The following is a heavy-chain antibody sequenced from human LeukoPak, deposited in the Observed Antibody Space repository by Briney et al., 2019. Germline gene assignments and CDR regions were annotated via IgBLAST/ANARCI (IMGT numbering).Heavy chain of an antibody. CDR2: IIPIFGTA. D-gene: IGHD1-26*01. CDR3: ARATVVGGESDY. J-gene: IGHJ4*02. V-gene: IGHV1-69*05. CDR1: GGTFSSYA. Sequence: SVKVSCKASGGTFSSYAISWVRQAPGQGLEWMGGIIPIFGTANYAQKFQGRVTMTRDTSTSTVYMELSSLRSEDTAVYYCARATVVGGESDYWGQGTLVTVSS.